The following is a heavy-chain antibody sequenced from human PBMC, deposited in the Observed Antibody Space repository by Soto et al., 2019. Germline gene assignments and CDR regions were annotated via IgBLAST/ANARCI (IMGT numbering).Heavy chain of an antibody. CDR1: GHTFTGYA. CDR3: ARAGAADADFDY. D-gene: IGHD2-2*01. J-gene: IGHJ4*02. CDR2: INAGNGNT. Sequence: QVQLVQSGAEEKKPGASVKVSCKASGHTFTGYAMHWVRQAPGQRLGWMGWINAGNGNTKYSQKVQGSVTLTSDTSATTAHMQLRSLRSADSAVYACARAGAADADFDYWGQGTLVTVSS. V-gene: IGHV1-3*05.